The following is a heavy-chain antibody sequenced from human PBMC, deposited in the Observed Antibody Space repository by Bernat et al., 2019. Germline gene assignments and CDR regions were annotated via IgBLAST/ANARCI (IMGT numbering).Heavy chain of an antibody. V-gene: IGHV4-39*01. J-gene: IGHJ4*02. CDR1: GGSISSSSYY. CDR3: ARHFGQWLVEGMIDY. CDR2: IYYSGST. D-gene: IGHD6-19*01. Sequence: QLQLQESGPGLVEPSETLSLTCTVSGGSISSSSYYWGWIRQPPGKGLEWIGSIYYSGSTYYNPSLKSRVTISVDTSKNQFSLKLSSVTAADTAVYYCARHFGQWLVEGMIDYWGQGTLVTVSS.